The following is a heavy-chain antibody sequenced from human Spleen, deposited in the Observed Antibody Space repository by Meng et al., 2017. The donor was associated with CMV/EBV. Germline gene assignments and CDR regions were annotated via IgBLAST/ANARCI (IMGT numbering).Heavy chain of an antibody. J-gene: IGHJ6*02. V-gene: IGHV1-24*01. D-gene: IGHD4-11*01. Sequence: ASVKVSCKVSGYTLTELSMHWVRQAPGKGLEWMGGFDPEDGETIYAQKFQGRVTMTEDTSTDTAYMELSSLRSEDTAVYYCATPTVTTSYYYYGMDVWGQGTTVTVSS. CDR1: GYTLTELS. CDR3: ATPTVTTSYYYYGMDV. CDR2: FDPEDGET.